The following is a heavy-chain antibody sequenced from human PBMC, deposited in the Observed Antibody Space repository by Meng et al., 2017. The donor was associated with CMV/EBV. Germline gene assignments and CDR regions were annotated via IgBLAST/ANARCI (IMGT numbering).Heavy chain of an antibody. CDR1: GFTFGDYA. CDR2: IRSKSYGGTT. Sequence: GESLKISCTVSGFTFGDYAMTWVRQAPGKGLEWVGFIRSKSYGGTTEYAASVKGRFTISRDDYKSIAYLQMNSLRSEDTAVYYCARARGDGYNRLDYWGQGTLVTVSS. CDR3: ARARGDGYNRLDY. J-gene: IGHJ4*02. D-gene: IGHD5-24*01. V-gene: IGHV3-49*04.